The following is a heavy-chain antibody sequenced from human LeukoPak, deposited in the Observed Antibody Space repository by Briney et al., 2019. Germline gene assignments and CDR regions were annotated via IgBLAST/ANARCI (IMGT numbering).Heavy chain of an antibody. Sequence: GGSLGLPCAAPGFPFRSYARTWVPQPPGRGREGVPYISSSSSTIYYADSVRGRFTISRDNAKNSLYLQMNSLRAEDTAVYYCARGGGTWAAEYFQHWGQGTLVTVSS. CDR3: ARGGGTWAAEYFQH. CDR2: ISSSSSTI. V-gene: IGHV3-48*01. CDR1: GFPFRSYA. J-gene: IGHJ1*01. D-gene: IGHD2-15*01.